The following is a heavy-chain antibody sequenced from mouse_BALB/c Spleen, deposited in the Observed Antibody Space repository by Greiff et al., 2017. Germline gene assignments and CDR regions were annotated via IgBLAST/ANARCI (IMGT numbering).Heavy chain of an antibody. CDR1: GFPFSSFG. J-gene: IGHJ4*01. V-gene: IGHV5-17*02. Sequence: EVMLVESGGGLVQPGGSRKLSCAASGFPFSSFGMHWVRQAPEKGLEWVAYISSGSSTIYYADTVKGRFTISRDNPKNTLFLQMTSLRSEDTAMYYCARSYYRYDYYAMDYWGQGTSVTVSS. D-gene: IGHD2-14*01. CDR2: ISSGSSTI. CDR3: ARSYYRYDYYAMDY.